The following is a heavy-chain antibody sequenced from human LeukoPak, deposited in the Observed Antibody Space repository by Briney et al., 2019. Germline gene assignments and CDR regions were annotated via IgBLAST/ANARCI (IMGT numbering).Heavy chain of an antibody. Sequence: SETLSLTCTVSGGSISSGSYYWNWIRQPAGKGLEWIGRIYTSGSTNYNPSLKSRVTISVDTSKNQFSLKLSSVTAADTAVYYCARDRFYYDSSGYSDYWGQGTLVTVSS. CDR2: IYTSGST. V-gene: IGHV4-61*02. J-gene: IGHJ4*02. CDR3: ARDRFYYDSSGYSDY. CDR1: GGSISSGSYY. D-gene: IGHD3-22*01.